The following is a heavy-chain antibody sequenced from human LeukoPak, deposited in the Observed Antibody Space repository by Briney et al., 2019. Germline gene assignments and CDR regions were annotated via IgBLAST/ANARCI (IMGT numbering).Heavy chain of an antibody. D-gene: IGHD6-19*01. CDR2: ISDSGGNT. Sequence: PGGSLRLSCAASGFTFSSYAMSWVRQAPGKGLEWVSGISDSGGNTYYAASVKGRFIISRDNSKTTLYLQMNSLRGEDTAVYYCAKYLPGGAVSGAFDYWGQGTLVTVSS. V-gene: IGHV3-23*01. CDR3: AKYLPGGAVSGAFDY. CDR1: GFTFSSYA. J-gene: IGHJ4*02.